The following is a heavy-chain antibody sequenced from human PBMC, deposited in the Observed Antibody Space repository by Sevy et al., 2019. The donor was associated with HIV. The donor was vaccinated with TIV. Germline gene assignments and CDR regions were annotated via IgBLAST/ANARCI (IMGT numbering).Heavy chain of an antibody. Sequence: GGSLRLSCAASGFSFTTYVMSWVRQAPGKGLEWVSSITGSGGTIYYADSVKGRFTISRDNSKNTRYLQMNSLRAEDTAVYYCAKDGVYGGNFEHFLHWGQCTLVTVSS. V-gene: IGHV3-23*01. CDR1: GFSFTTYV. CDR2: ITGSGGTI. J-gene: IGHJ1*01. CDR3: AKDGVYGGNFEHFLH. D-gene: IGHD4-17*01.